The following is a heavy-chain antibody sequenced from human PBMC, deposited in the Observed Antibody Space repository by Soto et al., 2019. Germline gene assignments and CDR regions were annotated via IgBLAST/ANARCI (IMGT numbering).Heavy chain of an antibody. J-gene: IGHJ6*02. Sequence: SETLSLTCTVSGGSITSGGYFWDWIRQPPGKGLEWIGTVHSTGGTYYSPSLRSRVTISVDTSKNLFSLKMTSASATDTAVYFCAKREDSSRFGGMDVWGQGTTVTVSS. CDR3: AKREDSSRFGGMDV. CDR1: GGSITSGGYF. D-gene: IGHD3-3*01. CDR2: VHSTGGT. V-gene: IGHV4-39*01.